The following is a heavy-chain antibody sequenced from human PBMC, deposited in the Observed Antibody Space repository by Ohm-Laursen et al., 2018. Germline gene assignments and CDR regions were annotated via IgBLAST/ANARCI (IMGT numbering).Heavy chain of an antibody. CDR2: INHSGST. Sequence: LRLSCAASGFTFSTYGMHWVRQPPGKGLEWIGEINHSGSTNYNPSLKSRINLSVDTSKNQFSLNLISVTAADTAVYFCARGKTRGTLTVVAFDYWGQGTLVTVSS. CDR1: GFTFSTYG. CDR3: ARGKTRGTLTVVAFDY. D-gene: IGHD3-22*01. V-gene: IGHV4-34*09. J-gene: IGHJ4*02.